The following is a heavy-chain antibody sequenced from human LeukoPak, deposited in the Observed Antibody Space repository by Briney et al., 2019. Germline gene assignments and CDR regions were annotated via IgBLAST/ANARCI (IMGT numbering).Heavy chain of an antibody. V-gene: IGHV3-74*01. D-gene: IGHD4-23*01. J-gene: IGHJ4*02. CDR1: GFTFSSYW. Sequence: GGSLRLSCAASGFTFSSYWMNWVRHVPGKGLMWVSRIVSDGSNTNYADSVKGRFTISRDNAKNTLYLQMSSLRVEDTAVYYCARGRPHGNDYWGQGTLVTVSS. CDR3: ARGRPHGNDY. CDR2: IVSDGSNT.